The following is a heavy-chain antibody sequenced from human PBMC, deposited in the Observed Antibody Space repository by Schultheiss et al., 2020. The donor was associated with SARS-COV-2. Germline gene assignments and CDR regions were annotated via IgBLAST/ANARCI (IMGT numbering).Heavy chain of an antibody. Sequence: SETLSLTCAVYGGSFRSYHWNWIRQPPGKGLEWIGSIYHSGSTNYNPSLKSRVAMSVDMSKNHFSLKLSSVTAADTAVYYCARDGFDEYSSSSGMDVWGQGTTVTVSS. J-gene: IGHJ6*02. CDR3: ARDGFDEYSSSSGMDV. D-gene: IGHD6-6*01. V-gene: IGHV4-34*01. CDR2: IYHSGST. CDR1: GGSFRSYH.